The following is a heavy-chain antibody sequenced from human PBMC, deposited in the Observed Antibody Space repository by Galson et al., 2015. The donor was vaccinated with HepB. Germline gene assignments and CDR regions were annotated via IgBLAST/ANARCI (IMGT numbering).Heavy chain of an antibody. J-gene: IGHJ4*02. CDR3: EFYGDGGVGMDYFDY. Sequence: SVKVSCKASGYTFTGYYMHWVRQAPGQGLEWMGRINPNSGGTNYAQKFQGRVTMTRDTSISTAYMELSRLRSDDTAVYYCEFYGDGGVGMDYFDYWGQGTLVTVSS. V-gene: IGHV1-2*06. CDR1: GYTFTGYY. D-gene: IGHD4-17*01. CDR2: INPNSGGT.